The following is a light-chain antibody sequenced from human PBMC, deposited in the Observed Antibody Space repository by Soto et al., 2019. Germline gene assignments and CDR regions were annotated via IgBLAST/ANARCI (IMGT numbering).Light chain of an antibody. Sequence: EIVLTQSPGTLSLSPGERATLSCRASQSVSSSYLAWYQQKPGQAPRLLIYGASSRATGIPDRFSGSGSGTDFTLAISRLETEDFAVYYGQQYGSSPPLTFGQGTKVAIK. V-gene: IGKV3-20*01. CDR3: QQYGSSPPLT. CDR1: QSVSSSY. J-gene: IGKJ1*01. CDR2: GAS.